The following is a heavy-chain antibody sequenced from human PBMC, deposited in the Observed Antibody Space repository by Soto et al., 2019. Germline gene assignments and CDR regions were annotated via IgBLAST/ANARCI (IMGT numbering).Heavy chain of an antibody. CDR1: GFSFTNYA. Sequence: PGGSLRLSCAASGFSFTNYAMHWVRQAPGKGLEGVAFMSFDGDDKYYVHSVRGRFSLSRDTSKNILYLQMNSLRTEDTAVYYCAKEGSGRTFDSWGQGTLVTVSS. D-gene: IGHD6-25*01. CDR2: MSFDGDDK. V-gene: IGHV3-30*18. CDR3: AKEGSGRTFDS. J-gene: IGHJ4*02.